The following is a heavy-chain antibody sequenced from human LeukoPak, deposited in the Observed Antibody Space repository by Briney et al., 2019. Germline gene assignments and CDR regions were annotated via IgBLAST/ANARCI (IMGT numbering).Heavy chain of an antibody. CDR2: TSGSGGST. J-gene: IGHJ3*02. CDR1: GFTFSSYA. V-gene: IGHV3-23*01. D-gene: IGHD3-3*01. Sequence: GGSLRLSCAASGFTFSSYAMSWVRQAPGKGLEWVSATSGSGGSTYYADSVKGRFTISRDNSKNTLYLQMNSLRADDTALYYCARERAITIFGVAGPFDIWGQGAMVTVSS. CDR3: ARERAITIFGVAGPFDI.